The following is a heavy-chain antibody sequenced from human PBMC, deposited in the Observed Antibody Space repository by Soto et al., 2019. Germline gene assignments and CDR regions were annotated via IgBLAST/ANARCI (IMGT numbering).Heavy chain of an antibody. CDR1: GFTFSSYA. V-gene: IGHV3-30-3*01. CDR3: ARDWGYCSGGSCYSELYYYYGMDV. Sequence: QVQLVESGGGVDQPGRSLRLSCAASGFTFSSYAMHWVRQAPGKGLEWVAVISYDGSNKYYADSVKGRFTISRDNSKNTLYLQMNSLRAEDTAVYYCARDWGYCSGGSCYSELYYYYGMDVWGQGTTVTVSS. D-gene: IGHD2-15*01. J-gene: IGHJ6*02. CDR2: ISYDGSNK.